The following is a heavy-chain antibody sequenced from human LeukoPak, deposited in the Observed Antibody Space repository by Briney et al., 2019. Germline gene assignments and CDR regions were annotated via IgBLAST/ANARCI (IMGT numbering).Heavy chain of an antibody. D-gene: IGHD3-10*01. CDR1: GGSISSYY. CDR3: ARHRLYYGSGSYYND. CDR2: ICYSGST. J-gene: IGHJ4*02. V-gene: IGHV4-59*08. Sequence: SETLSLTCTVSGGSISSYYWSWIRQPPGKGLEWIGYICYSGSTNYNPSLKSRVTISVDTSKNQFSLKLSSVTAADTAVYYCARHRLYYGSGSYYNDWGQGTLVTVSS.